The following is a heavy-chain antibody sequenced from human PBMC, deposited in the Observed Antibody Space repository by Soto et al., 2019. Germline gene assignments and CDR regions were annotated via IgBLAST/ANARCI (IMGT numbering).Heavy chain of an antibody. CDR3: ARYCSGGSCYSYWFDP. Sequence: SETLSLTCTVSGGSISSGDYYWSWIRQPPGKGLEWIGYIYYSGSTYYNPSLKSRVTISVDTSKNQFSLKLSSVTAADTAVYYCARYCSGGSCYSYWFDPWGQGTLVTVSS. J-gene: IGHJ5*02. CDR2: IYYSGST. D-gene: IGHD2-15*01. V-gene: IGHV4-30-4*01. CDR1: GGSISSGDYY.